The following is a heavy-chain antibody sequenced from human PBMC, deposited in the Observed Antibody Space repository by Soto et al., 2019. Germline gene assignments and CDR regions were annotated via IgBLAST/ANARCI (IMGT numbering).Heavy chain of an antibody. D-gene: IGHD5-12*01. CDR1: GFTFSSYG. CDR2: ISYDGSNK. CDR3: AKEDGYNPDY. J-gene: IGHJ4*02. V-gene: IGHV3-30*18. Sequence: QVQLVESGGGVVQPGRSLRLSCAASGFTFSSYGMHWVRQAPGKGLEWVAVISYDGSNKYYADSVKGRFTISRDNSKNTLYLQMNSLRAEDTAVYYCAKEDGYNPDYWGQGTLVTVSS.